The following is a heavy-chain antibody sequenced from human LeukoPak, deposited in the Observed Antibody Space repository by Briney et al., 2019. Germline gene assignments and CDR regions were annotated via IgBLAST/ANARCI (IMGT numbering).Heavy chain of an antibody. CDR2: IKQDGSEK. D-gene: IGHD2-15*01. J-gene: IGHJ3*02. CDR3: ARAPPHDSIRADDAFDI. V-gene: IGHV3-7*01. CDR1: GFTFSSYW. Sequence: GGSLRLSCAASGFTFSSYWMSWVRQAPGKGLEWVANIKQDGSEKYYVDSVKGRFTISRDNAKNSLYLQMNSLRAEDTAVYYCARAPPHDSIRADDAFDIWGQGTMVTVSS.